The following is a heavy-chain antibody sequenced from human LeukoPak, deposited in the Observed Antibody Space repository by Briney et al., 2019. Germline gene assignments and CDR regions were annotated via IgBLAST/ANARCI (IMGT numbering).Heavy chain of an antibody. V-gene: IGHV1-3*01. Sequence: ASVKVSCKASGYTFTSYAMHWVRQAPGQRLEWMGWINAGNGNTKYSQKFQGRVTITRDTSASTAYMELSSLRAEDTAVYYCARADGVELLWFGELLYGMDVWGQGTTVTVSS. CDR2: INAGNGNT. CDR3: ARADGVELLWFGELLYGMDV. D-gene: IGHD3-10*01. J-gene: IGHJ6*02. CDR1: GYTFTSYA.